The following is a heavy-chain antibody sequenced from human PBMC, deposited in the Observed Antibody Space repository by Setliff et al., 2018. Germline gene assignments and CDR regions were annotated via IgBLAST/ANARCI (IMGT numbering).Heavy chain of an antibody. CDR2: ISFDGGNK. CDR3: AKALNIAVAGPDY. V-gene: IGHV3-30*18. J-gene: IGHJ4*02. Sequence: GESLKLSCAASGFSFSRFGMHWVRQTPGKGLEWVALISFDGGNKYYGDSVKGRFTVSRDNSKNTLSLQMNSLRPEDTAMYYCAKALNIAVAGPDYWGQGTLITVSS. CDR1: GFSFSRFG. D-gene: IGHD6-13*01.